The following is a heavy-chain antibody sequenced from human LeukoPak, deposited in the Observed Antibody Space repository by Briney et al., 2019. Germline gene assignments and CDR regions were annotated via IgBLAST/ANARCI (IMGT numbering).Heavy chain of an antibody. CDR3: ASSGYSYGIGGY. J-gene: IGHJ4*02. V-gene: IGHV3-30*03. CDR1: GFTFSSHG. CDR2: ISYDENNK. Sequence: GGSLRLSCAASGFTFSSHGMHWVRQAPGKGLEWVAVISYDENNKYYADSVKGRFTISRDNSKNTLYLQMSSLRAEDTAVYYCASSGYSYGIGGYWGQGTLVTVSS. D-gene: IGHD5-18*01.